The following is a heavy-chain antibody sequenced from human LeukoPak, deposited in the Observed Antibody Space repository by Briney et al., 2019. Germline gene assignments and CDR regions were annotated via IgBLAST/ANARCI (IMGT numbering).Heavy chain of an antibody. CDR2: INHSGGT. CDR1: GGSFSGYY. J-gene: IGHJ4*02. CDR3: ARDPAGPY. V-gene: IGHV4-34*01. Sequence: SETLSLTCAVYGGSFSGYYWSWIRQPPGKGLEWIGEINHSGGTNYNPSLKSRVTISVDTSKNQFSLKVSSVTAADTAVYFCARDPAGPYWGQGNLVTVSS.